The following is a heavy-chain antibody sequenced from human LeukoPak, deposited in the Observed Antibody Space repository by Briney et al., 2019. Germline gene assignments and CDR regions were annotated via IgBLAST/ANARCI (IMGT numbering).Heavy chain of an antibody. J-gene: IGHJ4*02. CDR2: IIPIFGTA. CDR1: GGTFSSYA. D-gene: IGHD3-3*01. V-gene: IGHV1-69*01. Sequence: AASVKVSCKASGGTFSSYAISWVRQAPGQGLEWMGGIIPIFGTANYAQKFQGRVTITADESTSTAYMELSSLRSEDTAVYYCARDLRDFWSGLQFDYWGQGTLVTVSS. CDR3: ARDLRDFWSGLQFDY.